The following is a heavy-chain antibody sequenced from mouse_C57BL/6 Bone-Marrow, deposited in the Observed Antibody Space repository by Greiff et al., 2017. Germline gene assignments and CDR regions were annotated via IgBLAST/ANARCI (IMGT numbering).Heavy chain of an antibody. Sequence: EVQVVESGGGLVQPGGSLKLSCAASGFTFSDYGMAWVRQAPRKGPEWVAFISNLAYSIYYADPVTGRFTISRENAKNTLYLEMSSLRSEDTAMYYCARHGGYGSSYWYFDVWGTGTTVTVSS. CDR2: ISNLAYSI. CDR3: ARHGGYGSSYWYFDV. D-gene: IGHD1-1*01. CDR1: GFTFSDYG. J-gene: IGHJ1*03. V-gene: IGHV5-15*01.